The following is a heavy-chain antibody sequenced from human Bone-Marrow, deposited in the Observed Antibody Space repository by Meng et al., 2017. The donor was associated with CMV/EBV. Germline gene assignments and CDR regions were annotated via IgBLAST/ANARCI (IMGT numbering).Heavy chain of an antibody. CDR2: IGPDGSAK. Sequence: GESLKISCAASGFPFSTSWMNWVRQAPGEGLKWVANIGPDGSAKHYVDSVKGRFTISRDNAKNSLYLQVNNLRTEDTAMYYCTKGLLFGGQGTLVTVSS. J-gene: IGHJ4*02. V-gene: IGHV3-7*01. CDR3: TKGLLF. D-gene: IGHD3-10*01. CDR1: GFPFSTSW.